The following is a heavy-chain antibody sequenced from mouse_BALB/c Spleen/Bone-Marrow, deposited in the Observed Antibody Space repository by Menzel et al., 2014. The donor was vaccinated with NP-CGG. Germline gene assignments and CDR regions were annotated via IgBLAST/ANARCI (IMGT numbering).Heavy chain of an antibody. CDR3: ARDYDYGCAY. CDR2: VNPNSGGT. V-gene: IGHV1-18*01. D-gene: IGHD2-4*01. J-gene: IGHJ3*01. Sequence: VQLKESGPVLVKPGASVKISCKASGYSFTDYYMHWVQQRHGKSLEWIGRVNPNSGGTNYNQKFKGKAIFTVDKSSSTAYMELRSLTSEDSAVYFCARDYDYGCAYWGQGTLVTVSA. CDR1: GYSFTDYY.